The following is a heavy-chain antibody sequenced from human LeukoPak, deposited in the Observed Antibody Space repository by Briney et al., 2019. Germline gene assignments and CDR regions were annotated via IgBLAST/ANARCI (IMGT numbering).Heavy chain of an antibody. CDR2: INSKANGDTT. D-gene: IGHD4-17*01. CDR3: ATRPPPYGDFYFDY. V-gene: IGHV3-15*03. Sequence: SGESIRLSCAASTLSFSNAWMTCVRQAPGKGLDCDGRINSKANGDTTDYAEPVKRRFTISRDDSNTMVYLQKNSLTTEDTAVYYCATRPPPYGDFYFDYWGQGALVTVSS. J-gene: IGHJ4*02. CDR1: TLSFSNAW.